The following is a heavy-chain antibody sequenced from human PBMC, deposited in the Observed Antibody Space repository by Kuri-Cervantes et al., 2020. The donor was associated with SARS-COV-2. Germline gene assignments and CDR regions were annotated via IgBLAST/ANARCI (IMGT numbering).Heavy chain of an antibody. CDR3: ARGGNSGSYSLDY. V-gene: IGHV4-38-2*01. CDR1: GYSISSGYY. D-gene: IGHD1-26*01. CDR2: IYHSGST. J-gene: IGHJ4*02. Sequence: SETLSLTCAVSGYSISSGYYWGWIRQPPGKGLEWIGSIYHSGSTYYNPSLKSRVTISVDTSKNQFSLKLSSVTAADTAVYYCARGGNSGSYSLDYWGQGTLVTVSS.